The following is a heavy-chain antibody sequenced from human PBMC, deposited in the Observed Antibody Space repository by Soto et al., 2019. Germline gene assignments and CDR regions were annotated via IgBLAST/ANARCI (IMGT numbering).Heavy chain of an antibody. V-gene: IGHV4-31*03. CDR2: IYYSGST. CDR1: GGSISSGGYY. CDR3: ARGNWNVSMDV. Sequence: SETLSLTCTVSGGSISSGGYYWSWIRQHPGKGLEWIGYIYYSGSTYYNPSLKSRVTISVGTSKNQFSLKLSSVTAADTAVYYCARGNWNVSMDVWGQGTTVTVSS. J-gene: IGHJ6*02. D-gene: IGHD1-20*01.